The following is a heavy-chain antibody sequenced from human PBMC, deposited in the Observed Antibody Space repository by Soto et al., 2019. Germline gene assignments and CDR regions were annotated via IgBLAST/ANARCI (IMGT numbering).Heavy chain of an antibody. Sequence: SETLSLTCTLSGDSISSSTYYWGWIRQSPGKGLEWIRNIQYSGSSYYNPSRKTRVTISVDTSKTQFSRKLSAGTAADTAFCHGASYYYVLGDSRSFDYWGERTLVTVSS. V-gene: IGHV4-39*01. J-gene: IGHJ4*02. CDR3: ASYYYVLGDSRSFDY. CDR2: IQYSGSS. CDR1: GDSISSSTYY. D-gene: IGHD3-16*01.